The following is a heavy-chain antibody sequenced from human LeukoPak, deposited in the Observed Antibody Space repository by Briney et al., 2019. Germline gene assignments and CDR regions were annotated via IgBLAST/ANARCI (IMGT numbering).Heavy chain of an antibody. CDR1: GFTFSNYW. Sequence: GGSLRLSCAASGFTFSNYWVTWVRQAPGKGLEWVADIKQDGSEKLYVNSVRGRFTISRDNAKMSLFLQMNSLRAEDTAVYYCARDNGVVHGVYYMDVWGKGTTVTVS. V-gene: IGHV3-7*01. J-gene: IGHJ6*03. CDR3: ARDNGVVHGVYYMDV. D-gene: IGHD3-3*01. CDR2: IKQDGSEK.